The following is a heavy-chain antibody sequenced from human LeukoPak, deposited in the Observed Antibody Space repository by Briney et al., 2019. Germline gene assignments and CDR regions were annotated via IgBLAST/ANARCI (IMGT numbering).Heavy chain of an antibody. D-gene: IGHD3-22*01. J-gene: IGHJ1*01. CDR3: ARRRYYDSTGYFD. Sequence: SETLSLTCTVSGGFISSSSYYWGWIRQPPGKGLEWIGDIYYSGRTYYNPSLRSRVSISLDTSMNHFSLPLSSVTAADTAVYYCARRRYYDSTGYFDWGRGSLVIVSS. CDR1: GGFISSSSYY. V-gene: IGHV4-39*02. CDR2: IYYSGRT.